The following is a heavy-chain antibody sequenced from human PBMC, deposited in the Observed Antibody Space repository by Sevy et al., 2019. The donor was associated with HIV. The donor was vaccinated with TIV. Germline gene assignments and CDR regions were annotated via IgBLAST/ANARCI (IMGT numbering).Heavy chain of an antibody. CDR1: GYTFTGYY. D-gene: IGHD5-12*01. CDR3: AREVPAATMRSWFDP. Sequence: ASVKVSCKASGYTFTGYYMHWVRQAPGQGLEWMGWINPNSGETKDAQKFQGRVTMTRDTSISTAYMELSRLRSDDTAVYYCAREVPAATMRSWFDPWGQGTLVTVSS. J-gene: IGHJ5*02. CDR2: INPNSGET. V-gene: IGHV1-2*02.